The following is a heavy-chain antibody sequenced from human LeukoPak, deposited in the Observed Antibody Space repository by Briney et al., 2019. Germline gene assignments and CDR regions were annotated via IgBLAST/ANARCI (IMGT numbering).Heavy chain of an antibody. CDR3: ARGYSTKWHSAEFFQF. V-gene: IGHV1-3*01. D-gene: IGHD6-13*01. CDR1: GYTFTGYA. CDR2: IDAGTGNT. J-gene: IGHJ1*01. Sequence: GASVKVSCKTSGYTFTGYAIQWVRQAPGHRLEWMGWIDAGTGNTKFSQKFQGRVTLTRDTSASTAYMEVNSLRSEDTAVYYCARGYSTKWHSAEFFQFWGQGTLVTVSS.